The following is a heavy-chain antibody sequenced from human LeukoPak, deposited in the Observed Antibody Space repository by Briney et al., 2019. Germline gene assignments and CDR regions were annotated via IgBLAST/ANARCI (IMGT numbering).Heavy chain of an antibody. V-gene: IGHV4-59*01. CDR2: IYYSGST. D-gene: IGHD3-22*01. Sequence: SETLSLTCTVSGGSISSYYWSWIRQPPGKGLEWVGDIYYSGSTNYNPSLKSRVTISVDTSKNQISLKLSSVTAADTAVYYCARGPGSSGYYHWYFDLWGRGTLVTVSS. CDR1: GGSISSYY. J-gene: IGHJ2*01. CDR3: ARGPGSSGYYHWYFDL.